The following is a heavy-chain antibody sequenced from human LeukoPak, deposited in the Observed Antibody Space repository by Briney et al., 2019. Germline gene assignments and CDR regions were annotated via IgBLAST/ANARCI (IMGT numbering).Heavy chain of an antibody. CDR1: GGSIDSYY. D-gene: IGHD6-19*01. Sequence: PSEPLSLTCIVSGGSIDSYYWTGPRQPPGKGLEWIAYIFYSASTNYNPSLKSRATITVDTSKNQFSLNLRSVTAADMAVYYCARGRTSGGYPHFDSWGQGIQVTVSS. V-gene: IGHV4-59*01. CDR3: ARGRTSGGYPHFDS. J-gene: IGHJ4*02. CDR2: IFYSAST.